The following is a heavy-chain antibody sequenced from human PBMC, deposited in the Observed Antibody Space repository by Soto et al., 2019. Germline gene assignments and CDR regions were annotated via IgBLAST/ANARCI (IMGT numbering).Heavy chain of an antibody. Sequence: SVKISCKASGGTFSSYAISWVRQAPGQGLEWMGGIIPIFGTANYAQKFQGRVTITADESTSTAYMELSSLRSEDTAVYYCARDGGYSSSWYPPKYGMDVWGQGTTVTVSS. J-gene: IGHJ6*02. CDR3: ARDGGYSSSWYPPKYGMDV. D-gene: IGHD6-13*01. CDR2: IIPIFGTA. CDR1: GGTFSSYA. V-gene: IGHV1-69*13.